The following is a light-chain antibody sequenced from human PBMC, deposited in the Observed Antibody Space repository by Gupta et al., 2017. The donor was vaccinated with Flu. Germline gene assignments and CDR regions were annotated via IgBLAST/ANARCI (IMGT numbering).Light chain of an antibody. CDR3: QQRSNGHLHRT. V-gene: IGKV3-11*01. Sequence: EIVLTQSPATLSLSPGERATLSCRASQSVIIYLDWYQQKPGQAPRRLIYDASRRAKGGPARCSCSGGGTDDNFTITSRDPEDFAVYYCQQRSNGHLHRTFGRGTKVEIK. J-gene: IGKJ1*01. CDR2: DAS. CDR1: QSVIIY.